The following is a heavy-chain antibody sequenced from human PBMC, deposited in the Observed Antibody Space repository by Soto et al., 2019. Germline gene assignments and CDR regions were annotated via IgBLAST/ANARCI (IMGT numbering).Heavy chain of an antibody. CDR3: ARDLPPVDY. J-gene: IGHJ4*02. CDR1: GYTFSSYF. CDR2: ISAYNGNT. V-gene: IGHV1-18*01. Sequence: QVQLVQSGAEVKKPGASVKVSCKASGYTFSSYFISWVRQAPGQGLEWMGWISAYNGNTNYAQNLQGRVTMTTDTYTSQAYMEPRRLRSDDTAVYYCARDLPPVDYWGQGTLVTVSS.